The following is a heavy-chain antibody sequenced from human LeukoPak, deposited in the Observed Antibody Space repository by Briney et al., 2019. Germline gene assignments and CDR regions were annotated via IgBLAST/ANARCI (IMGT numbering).Heavy chain of an antibody. V-gene: IGHV1-2*02. D-gene: IGHD1-26*01. CDR1: GYTFTGYY. Sequence: ASVKVSCKASGYTFTGYYMHWVRQAPGQGLEWMGWINPNSGGTNYAQKFQGRVTMTRDTSISTAYMELSRLRSDDTAVYYCAREPIVGATGGYNWFDPWGQGTLVTVSS. CDR2: INPNSGGT. J-gene: IGHJ5*02. CDR3: AREPIVGATGGYNWFDP.